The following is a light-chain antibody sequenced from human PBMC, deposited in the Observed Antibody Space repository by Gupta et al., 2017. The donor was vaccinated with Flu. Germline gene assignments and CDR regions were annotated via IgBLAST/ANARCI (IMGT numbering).Light chain of an antibody. CDR3: QKYNSSPRT. J-gene: IGKJ1*01. CDR2: AAS. Sequence: GDRVTITCRASQGISNYLAWYQQKPGKVPKPLIYAASTLQTGVPSRFSGSGSGTDFTLTISSLQPEDVATYYCQKYNSSPRTFGQGTKVEIK. V-gene: IGKV1-27*01. CDR1: QGISNY.